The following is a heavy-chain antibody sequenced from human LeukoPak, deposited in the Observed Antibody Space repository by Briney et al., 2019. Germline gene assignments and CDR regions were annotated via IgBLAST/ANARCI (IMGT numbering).Heavy chain of an antibody. Sequence: GSLRLSCAASGFTFSSYSMNWVRQAPGKGLEWVSSISSSSSYIYYADSVKGRFTFSRDNSKNTLYLQMNSLRAEDTAVYYCARESEVVAFDYWGQGTLVTVSS. D-gene: IGHD3-22*01. V-gene: IGHV3-21*01. J-gene: IGHJ4*02. CDR3: ARESEVVAFDY. CDR1: GFTFSSYS. CDR2: ISSSSSYI.